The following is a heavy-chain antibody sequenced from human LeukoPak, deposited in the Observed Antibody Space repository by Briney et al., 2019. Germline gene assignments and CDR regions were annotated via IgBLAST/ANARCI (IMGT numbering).Heavy chain of an antibody. V-gene: IGHV3-21*01. CDR1: GFTFSSYS. J-gene: IGHJ6*02. Sequence: GGSLRLSCAASGFTFSSYSMNWVRQAPGKGLEWVSSISSSSSYIYYADSVKGRFTISRDNAKNSLYLQMNSLRAEDTAVYYCARTGFLEWIMDVWGQGTTVTVSS. D-gene: IGHD3-3*01. CDR3: ARTGFLEWIMDV. CDR2: ISSSSSYI.